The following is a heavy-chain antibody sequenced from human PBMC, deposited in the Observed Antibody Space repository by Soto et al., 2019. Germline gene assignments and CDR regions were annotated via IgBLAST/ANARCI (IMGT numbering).Heavy chain of an antibody. D-gene: IGHD3-9*01. V-gene: IGHV3-23*01. CDR2: ISGSGGST. Sequence: XESLSLSCAASGFTFSSYAMSWVRQAPGKGLEWVSAISGSGGSTYYADSVKGRFTISRDNSKNTLYLQMNSLRAEDTAVYYCAKDGNPIPYLTGYYRLGWFDPWGQGTLVTVSS. CDR3: AKDGNPIPYLTGYYRLGWFDP. J-gene: IGHJ5*02. CDR1: GFTFSSYA.